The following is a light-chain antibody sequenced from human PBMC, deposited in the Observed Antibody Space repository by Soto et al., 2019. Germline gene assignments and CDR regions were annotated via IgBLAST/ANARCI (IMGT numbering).Light chain of an antibody. Sequence: ALTQPRSVSGSPGQSVTISCTGTSSDVGGYNYVSWYQQHPGKAPKLMIYDVSKRPSGVPDRFSGSKSGNTASLTISGLQAEDEVDYYCCSYAGSYTYVFGTGTKLTVL. CDR2: DVS. J-gene: IGLJ1*01. CDR3: CSYAGSYTYV. V-gene: IGLV2-11*01. CDR1: SSDVGGYNY.